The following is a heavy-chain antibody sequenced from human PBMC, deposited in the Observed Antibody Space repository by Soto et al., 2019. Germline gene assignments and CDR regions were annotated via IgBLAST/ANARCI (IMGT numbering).Heavy chain of an antibody. J-gene: IGHJ4*02. V-gene: IGHV3-33*01. CDR3: ARDNTIGGRYFDY. Sequence: QVQLVESGGGVVQPGRSLRLSCAASGFTFSSYGMHWVRQAPGKGLEWVAVIWYDGSNKYYADSLKGRFTISRDNSKNTLYLQMNSLRAEDTAVYYCARDNTIGGRYFDYWGQGTLVTVSS. D-gene: IGHD3-16*01. CDR1: GFTFSSYG. CDR2: IWYDGSNK.